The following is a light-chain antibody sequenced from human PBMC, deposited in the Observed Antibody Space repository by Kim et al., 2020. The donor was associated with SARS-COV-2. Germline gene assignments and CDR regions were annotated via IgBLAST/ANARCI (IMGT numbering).Light chain of an antibody. J-gene: IGKJ4*01. CDR3: QQRSNWLT. Sequence: LSWSPGERDTLSSRASQSVSSYLAWYQQKPGQAPRLLIYDASNRATGIPARFSGSGSGTDFTLTISSLEPEDFAVYYCQQRSNWLTFGGGTKVEI. V-gene: IGKV3-11*01. CDR1: QSVSSY. CDR2: DAS.